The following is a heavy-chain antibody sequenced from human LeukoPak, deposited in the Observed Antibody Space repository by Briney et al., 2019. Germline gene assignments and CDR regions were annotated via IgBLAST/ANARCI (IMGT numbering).Heavy chain of an antibody. J-gene: IGHJ4*02. CDR1: GFTFSTYG. CDR2: ISSISTYT. Sequence: GGSLRLSCAASGFTFSTYGMIWVRQAPGEGPEWVSFISSISTYTHYADAVKGRFTISRDNTKNSLYLQMNSLRAEDTAVYYCARTHIPQYDFWTASIWGQGTLVAVSS. V-gene: IGHV3-21*01. D-gene: IGHD3-3*01. CDR3: ARTHIPQYDFWTASI.